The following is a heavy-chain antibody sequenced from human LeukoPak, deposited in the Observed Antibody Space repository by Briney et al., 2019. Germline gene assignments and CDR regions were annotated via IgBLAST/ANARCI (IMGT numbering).Heavy chain of an antibody. CDR3: ARRGSEERGYSGPRDY. CDR1: GFTFSSYS. J-gene: IGHJ4*02. Sequence: GGSLRLSCAASGFTFSSYSMNWVRQAPGKGLEWVSYISSSSSTIYYADSVKGRFTISRDNSKNTLYLQMNSLRAEDTAVYYCARRGSEERGYSGPRDYWGQGTLVTVSS. V-gene: IGHV3-48*01. D-gene: IGHD5-12*01. CDR2: ISSSSSTI.